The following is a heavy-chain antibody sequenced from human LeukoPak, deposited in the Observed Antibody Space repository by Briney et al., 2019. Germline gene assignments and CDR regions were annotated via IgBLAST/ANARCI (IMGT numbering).Heavy chain of an antibody. J-gene: IGHJ3*02. CDR2: IQDGGSST. Sequence: GGSLRLSCVASGFTFSSYAMSWVRQPPGKGLEWVSTIQDGGSSTYTDSVKGRFTISRDNSENMLNLQMNSLRAEGTALYYCAKSLRAALGTGAFDIWGQGTMVTVSS. D-gene: IGHD1-1*01. CDR3: AKSLRAALGTGAFDI. CDR1: GFTFSSYA. V-gene: IGHV3-23*05.